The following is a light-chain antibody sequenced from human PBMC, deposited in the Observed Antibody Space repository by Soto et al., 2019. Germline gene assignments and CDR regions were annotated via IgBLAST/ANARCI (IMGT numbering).Light chain of an antibody. CDR1: SSNIGGNA. V-gene: IGLV1-44*01. CDR2: SNN. CDR3: AAWDDSLSGYV. J-gene: IGLJ1*01. Sequence: QSVLTQPPSASGTPGQRVTISCSGSSSNIGGNAVNWYQQLPGTTPKLLIYSNNQRPSGVPDRFSGSKSGTSASLAISGLQSEDEADYYCAAWDDSLSGYVFGTGTKVTAL.